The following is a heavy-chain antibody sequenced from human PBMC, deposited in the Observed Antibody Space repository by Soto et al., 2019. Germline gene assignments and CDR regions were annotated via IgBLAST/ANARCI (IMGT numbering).Heavy chain of an antibody. CDR2: IYYSGST. J-gene: IGHJ4*02. CDR3: ARDSSPNYDFWSGYLDY. Sequence: LSLTCTVSGGSISSGGYYWSWIRQHPGKGLEWIGYIYYSGSTYYNPSLKSRVTISVDTSKNQFSLKLSSVTAADTAVYYCARDSSPNYDFWSGYLDYWGQGTLVTVSS. D-gene: IGHD3-3*01. V-gene: IGHV4-31*03. CDR1: GGSISSGGYY.